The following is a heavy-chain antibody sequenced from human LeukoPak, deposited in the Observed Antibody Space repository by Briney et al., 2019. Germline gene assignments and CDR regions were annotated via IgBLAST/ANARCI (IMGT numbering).Heavy chain of an antibody. Sequence: GASVKVSCKASGYTFTSYGISWVRQAPGQGLEWMGWISAYNGNTNYAQKLQGRVTMTTDTSTSTAYMELRSLRSDDTAVYYCARGPYCGGDCYSGESYYYYGMDVWGQGTTVTVSS. CDR1: GYTFTSYG. D-gene: IGHD2-21*02. CDR3: ARGPYCGGDCYSGESYYYYGMDV. CDR2: ISAYNGNT. J-gene: IGHJ6*02. V-gene: IGHV1-18*01.